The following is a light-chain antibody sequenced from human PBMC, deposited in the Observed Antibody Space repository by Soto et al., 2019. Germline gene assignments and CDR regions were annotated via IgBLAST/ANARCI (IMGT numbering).Light chain of an antibody. CDR3: QQYVTSPWT. CDR2: GAS. V-gene: IGKV3-20*01. J-gene: IGKJ1*01. CDR1: QSVSSNY. Sequence: ENVLTQSPGTLSLSPVERATLSGRASQSVSSNYLAWYQQKAGPAPRLLIYGASSRATGIPDRFSGGGSGTDFTLTISRVEPEDFAVYYCQQYVTSPWTFGQGTKVEIK.